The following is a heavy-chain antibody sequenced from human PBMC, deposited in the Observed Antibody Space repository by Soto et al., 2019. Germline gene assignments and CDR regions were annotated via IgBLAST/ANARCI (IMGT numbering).Heavy chain of an antibody. CDR3: ARQKWEQPKWFDP. J-gene: IGHJ5*02. V-gene: IGHV4-39*01. CDR2: IYYTGTT. CDR1: GGAISDARFY. D-gene: IGHD1-26*01. Sequence: QLQLQESGPGLVKPSETLPLTCSLSGGAISDARFYWGWIRQSPGRGLEWIGSIYYTGTTFFNPSLQSRVTISVDTSENQFSLKLYSVTAADTALYFCARQKWEQPKWFDPWGQGTLVIVSP.